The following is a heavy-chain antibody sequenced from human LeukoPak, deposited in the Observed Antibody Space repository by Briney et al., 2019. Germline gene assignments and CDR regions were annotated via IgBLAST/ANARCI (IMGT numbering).Heavy chain of an antibody. CDR3: ARDSPYYYDSSGYYPIFDY. CDR1: GDSINDHY. J-gene: IGHJ4*02. CDR2: IYYSGST. D-gene: IGHD3-22*01. Sequence: SETLSLTCTVSGDSINDHYWSWIRQPPGKGLEWIGYIYYSGSTNYNPSLKSRVTISVDTSKNQFSLKLSSVTAADTAVYYCARDSPYYYDSSGYYPIFDYWGQGTLVTVSS. V-gene: IGHV4-59*11.